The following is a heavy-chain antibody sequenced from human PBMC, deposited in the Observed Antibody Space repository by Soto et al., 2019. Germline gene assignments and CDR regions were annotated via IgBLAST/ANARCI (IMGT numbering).Heavy chain of an antibody. Sequence: GGSLRLSCAASGFTFSSYWMHWVRQAPGKGLVWVSRINSDGSSTSYADSVKGRFTISRDNAKNTLYLQMNSLRAEDTAVYYCATRYCSGGSCFRSRDDAFDIWGQGTMVTVSS. J-gene: IGHJ3*02. CDR3: ATRYCSGGSCFRSRDDAFDI. D-gene: IGHD2-15*01. CDR1: GFTFSSYW. CDR2: INSDGSST. V-gene: IGHV3-74*01.